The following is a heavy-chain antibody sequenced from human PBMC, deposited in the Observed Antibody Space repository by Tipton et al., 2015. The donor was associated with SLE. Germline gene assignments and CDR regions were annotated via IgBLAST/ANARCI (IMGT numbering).Heavy chain of an antibody. V-gene: IGHV4-59*08. J-gene: IGHJ2*01. CDR1: GGSISGYY. Sequence: TLSLTCTVSGGSISGYYWTWIRQPPGKGLQWIGYIYYSGSTNYNPSLKSRVTISIDTSKNQFSLKLSSVTAADTAVYYCARPGGYGTWYFDLWGRGTLVTVSS. D-gene: IGHD5-12*01. CDR2: IYYSGST. CDR3: ARPGGYGTWYFDL.